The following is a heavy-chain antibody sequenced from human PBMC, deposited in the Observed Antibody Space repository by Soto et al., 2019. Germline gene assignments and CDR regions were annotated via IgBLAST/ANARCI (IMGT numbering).Heavy chain of an antibody. J-gene: IGHJ5*01. V-gene: IGHV4-30-4*01. Sequence: SETLSLTCTVSGDSISSPDYYWSWIRHAPGKGLELIGYVYYRGSIYYTPSFESRVSISIDTSKNQFSLRLTSVTAADSVVYFCARVTFTPNSFDFWGQGILVTVSS. CDR3: ARVTFTPNSFDF. CDR1: GDSISSPDYY. D-gene: IGHD3-16*01. CDR2: VYYRGSI.